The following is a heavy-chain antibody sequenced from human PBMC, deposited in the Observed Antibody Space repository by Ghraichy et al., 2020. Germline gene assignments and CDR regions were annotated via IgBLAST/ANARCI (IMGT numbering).Heavy chain of an antibody. Sequence: GSLRLSCAASGFTFSNYAMSWVRQAPGKGLEWVSTISGLGDDSYYADSVKGRFTISRDNSKNALYLQMNSLRAEDTAIFYCARAYPTRTSSAFDYWGQGTLVTVSS. V-gene: IGHV3-23*01. J-gene: IGHJ4*02. CDR1: GFTFSNYA. CDR2: ISGLGDDS. CDR3: ARAYPTRTSSAFDY. D-gene: IGHD2-2*01.